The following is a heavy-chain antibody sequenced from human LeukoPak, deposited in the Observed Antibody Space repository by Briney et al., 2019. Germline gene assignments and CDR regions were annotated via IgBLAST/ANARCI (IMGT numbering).Heavy chain of an antibody. CDR3: ARQMRYCSSTSCYGNWFDP. Sequence: GASVKVSCKASGYTFTGYYMHWVRQAPGQGLEWMGWINPNSGGTNYAQKFQGWVTMTRDTSISTAYMELSRLRSDDTAVYYCARQMRYCSSTSCYGNWFDPWGQGTLVTVSS. V-gene: IGHV1-2*04. CDR2: INPNSGGT. J-gene: IGHJ5*02. CDR1: GYTFTGYY. D-gene: IGHD2-2*01.